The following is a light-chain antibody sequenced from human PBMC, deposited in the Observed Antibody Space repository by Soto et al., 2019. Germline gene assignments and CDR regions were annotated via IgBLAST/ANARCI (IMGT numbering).Light chain of an antibody. CDR2: KAS. CDR3: QHYNSYSEA. J-gene: IGKJ1*01. Sequence: DIQMTQSPSTLSGSVGDRFTITCRASQTISSWLAWYQQTPGKAPKLLIYKASTLKSGVPSRFSGSGSGTEFTLTISSLQPDDFATYYCQHYNSYSEAFGQGTKGDI. V-gene: IGKV1-5*03. CDR1: QTISSW.